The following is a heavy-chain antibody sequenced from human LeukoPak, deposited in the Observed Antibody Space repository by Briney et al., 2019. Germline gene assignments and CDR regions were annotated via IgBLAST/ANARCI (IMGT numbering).Heavy chain of an antibody. CDR2: IRSDNGNA. CDR3: ARRSKLVSSATWRWFDP. Sequence: ASVKVACKASGYSFNMYGISWLRKAPGQGLEWMGWIRSDNGNADYAQKFQGRVSMTTDPSTSTVYMELKSLRSGDTAVYYCARRSKLVSSATWRWFDPWGQGTQVTVSS. D-gene: IGHD6-19*01. J-gene: IGHJ5*02. CDR1: GYSFNMYG. V-gene: IGHV1-18*04.